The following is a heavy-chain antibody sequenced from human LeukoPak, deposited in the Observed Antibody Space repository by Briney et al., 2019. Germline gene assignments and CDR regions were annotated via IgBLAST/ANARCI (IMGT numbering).Heavy chain of an antibody. CDR1: GGSFSGYY. CDR3: ARDTAAAGTYNWFDP. V-gene: IGHV4-34*01. D-gene: IGHD6-13*01. CDR2: INHSGST. J-gene: IGHJ5*02. Sequence: SETLSLTCAVYGGSFSGYYWSWIRQPPGKGLEWIGVINHSGSTNYNPSLKSRVTMSVDTSKNQFSLKLSSVTAADTAVYYCARDTAAAGTYNWFDPWGQGTLVTVSS.